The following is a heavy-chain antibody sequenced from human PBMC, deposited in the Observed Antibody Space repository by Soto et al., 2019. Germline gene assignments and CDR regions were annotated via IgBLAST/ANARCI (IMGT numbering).Heavy chain of an antibody. J-gene: IGHJ4*02. Sequence: ASVKVSCKASGYTFTSYGISWVRQAPGQGLEWTGWISAYNGNTNYAQKLQGRVTMTTDTSTSTAYMELRSLRSDDTAVYYCARHSRYSSGWDDFDYWGQGTLVTVSS. D-gene: IGHD6-19*01. V-gene: IGHV1-18*01. CDR2: ISAYNGNT. CDR3: ARHSRYSSGWDDFDY. CDR1: GYTFTSYG.